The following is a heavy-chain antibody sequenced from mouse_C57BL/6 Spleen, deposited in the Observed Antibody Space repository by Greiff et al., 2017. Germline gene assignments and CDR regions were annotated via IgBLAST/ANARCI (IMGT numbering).Heavy chain of an antibody. CDR3: TRRGLYYGNYAFAY. D-gene: IGHD2-1*01. V-gene: IGHV1-15*01. J-gene: IGHJ3*01. Sequence: VKLQESGAELVRPGASVTLSCKASGYTFTDYEMHWVKQTPVHGLEWIGAIDPETGGTAYNQKFKGKAILTADKSSSTAYMELRSLTSEDSAVYYCTRRGLYYGNYAFAYWGQGTLVTVSA. CDR2: IDPETGGT. CDR1: GYTFTDYE.